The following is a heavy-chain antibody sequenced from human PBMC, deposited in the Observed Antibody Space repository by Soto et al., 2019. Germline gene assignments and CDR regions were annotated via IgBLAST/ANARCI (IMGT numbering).Heavy chain of an antibody. CDR2: IYYSGST. D-gene: IGHD3-3*01. CDR1: GGSISSGGYY. V-gene: IGHV4-31*03. CDR3: AKTTYYDFWSGYPNNWFDP. J-gene: IGHJ5*02. Sequence: SETLSLTCTVSGGSISSGGYYWSWIRQHPGKGLEWIGYIYYSGSTYYNSSLKSRVTISVDTSKNQFSLKLSSVTAADTAVYYCAKTTYYDFWSGYPNNWFDPWGQGTLVTVSS.